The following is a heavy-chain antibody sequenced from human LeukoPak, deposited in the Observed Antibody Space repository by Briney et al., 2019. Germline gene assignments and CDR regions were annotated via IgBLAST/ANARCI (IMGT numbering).Heavy chain of an antibody. Sequence: PGGSLRLSCAASGFTFSSYGMHWVRQAPGKGLEWVSAISGSGGNTYYADSVKGRFTISRDNSKNMLYLQMNSLRAEDTAVYYCAPRRGIAAAGTRFSLDYWGQGTLVTVSS. CDR1: GFTFSSYG. CDR3: APRRGIAAAGTRFSLDY. V-gene: IGHV3-23*01. D-gene: IGHD6-13*01. CDR2: ISGSGGNT. J-gene: IGHJ4*02.